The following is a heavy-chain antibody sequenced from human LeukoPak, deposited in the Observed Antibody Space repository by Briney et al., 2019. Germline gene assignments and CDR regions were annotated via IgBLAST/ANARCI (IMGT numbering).Heavy chain of an antibody. Sequence: PGGSLRLSCAASGFTFSNYLMTWVRQAPGKGLEWVSGISCSGGTTLYADSVKGRFTISRDNYKNTLYLQMNSLRAEDTAVYYCAKVKSRAEYYYDTDGYDYWGQGTLVTVSS. D-gene: IGHD3-22*01. V-gene: IGHV3-23*01. CDR1: GFTFSNYL. CDR2: ISCSGGTT. CDR3: AKVKSRAEYYYDTDGYDY. J-gene: IGHJ4*02.